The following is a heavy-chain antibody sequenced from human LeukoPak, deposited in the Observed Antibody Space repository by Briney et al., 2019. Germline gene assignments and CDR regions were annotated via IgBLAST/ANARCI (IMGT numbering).Heavy chain of an antibody. CDR3: ARDEDEMILHAMIVGQIPTIDY. V-gene: IGHV3-23*01. Sequence: GGSLRLSCAASGFTFSSYAMSWVRQAPGKGLEWVSAISNSGGSTYYADSVKGRFTISRDNSKNTLYLQMNSLRAEDTAVYYCARDEDEMILHAMIVGQIPTIDYWGQGTLVTVSS. D-gene: IGHD3-22*01. CDR1: GFTFSSYA. J-gene: IGHJ4*02. CDR2: ISNSGGST.